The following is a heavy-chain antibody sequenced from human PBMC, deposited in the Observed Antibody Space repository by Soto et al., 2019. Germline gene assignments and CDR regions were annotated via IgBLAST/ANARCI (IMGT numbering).Heavy chain of an antibody. J-gene: IGHJ6*02. V-gene: IGHV3-33*01. CDR3: ARDRAKLDV. CDR2: IWYDGSNK. Sequence: GGSLRLSCAASGFTFSSYGMHWVRQAPGKGLEWVVVIWYDGSNKYYADSVKGRFTISRDNSKNTLYLQMNSLRAEDTAVYYCARDRAKLDVWGQGPTVTVSS. D-gene: IGHD3-10*01. CDR1: GFTFSSYG.